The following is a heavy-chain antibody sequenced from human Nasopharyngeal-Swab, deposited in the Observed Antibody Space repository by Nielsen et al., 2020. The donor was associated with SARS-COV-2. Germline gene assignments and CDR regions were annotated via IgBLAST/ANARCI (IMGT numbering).Heavy chain of an antibody. J-gene: IGHJ6*03. CDR1: GGTFSSYA. CDR2: IIPIFGTA. V-gene: IGHV1-69*13. D-gene: IGHD6-19*01. CDR3: ARGGWKRYYYYYYMDV. Sequence: SVKVSCKASGGTFSSYAISWVRQAPGQGLEWMGGIIPIFGTANYAQKFQGRVTITADESTGTAYMELSSLRSEDTAVYYCARGGWKRYYYYYYMDVWGKGTTVTVSS.